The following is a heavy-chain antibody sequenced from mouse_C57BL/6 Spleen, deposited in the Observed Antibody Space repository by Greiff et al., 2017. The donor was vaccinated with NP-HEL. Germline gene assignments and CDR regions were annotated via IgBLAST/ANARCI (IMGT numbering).Heavy chain of an antibody. J-gene: IGHJ2*01. Sequence: QVQLKQPGAELVKPGASVKVSCKASGYTFTSYWMHWVKQRPGQGLEWIGRIHPSDSDTNYNQKFKGKATLTVDKSSSTAYMQLSSLTSEDSAVYYCACDGNYFYYFDYWGQGTTLTVSS. D-gene: IGHD2-1*01. V-gene: IGHV1-74*01. CDR1: GYTFTSYW. CDR3: ACDGNYFYYFDY. CDR2: IHPSDSDT.